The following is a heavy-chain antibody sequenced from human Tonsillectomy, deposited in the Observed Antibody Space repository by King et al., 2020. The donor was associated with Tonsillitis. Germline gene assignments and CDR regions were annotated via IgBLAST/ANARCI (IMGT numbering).Heavy chain of an antibody. D-gene: IGHD2-8*01. CDR3: ARVRRDCTNGVCSYAYYYYMDV. V-gene: IGHV1-69*01. J-gene: IGHJ6*03. Sequence: QLVQSGAEVKKPGSSVKVSCKASGGTLSNYTISWVRQAPGQGLEWMGGIIPIFGIAKYAQKFQGRVAITADESTSTAYMELSSLRSEDTAVYYCARVRRDCTNGVCSYAYYYYMDVWGKGTTVTVSS. CDR1: GGTLSNYT. CDR2: IIPIFGIA.